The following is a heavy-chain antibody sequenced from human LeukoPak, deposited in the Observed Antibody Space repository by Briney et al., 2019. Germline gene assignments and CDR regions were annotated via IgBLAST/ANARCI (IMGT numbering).Heavy chain of an antibody. CDR2: IYYSGST. CDR1: GGSISSYY. D-gene: IGHD3-22*01. CDR3: ARGPYYYDSSGYYSEYFQH. J-gene: IGHJ1*01. Sequence: SETLSLTCTVSGGSISSYYWSWLRQPPGGGLEWIGYIYYSGSTNYNPSFQSRVTISVDTSKNQFSLKLSSLTAADTAVYYCARGPYYYDSSGYYSEYFQHWGQGTLVTVSS. V-gene: IGHV4-59*08.